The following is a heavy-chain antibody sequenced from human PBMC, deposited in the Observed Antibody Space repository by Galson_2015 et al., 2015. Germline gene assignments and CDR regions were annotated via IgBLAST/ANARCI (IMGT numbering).Heavy chain of an antibody. V-gene: IGHV3-23*01. J-gene: IGHJ5*02. CDR2: ISGSGGST. D-gene: IGHD4-17*01. CDR3: AKLPHHDYGDYNWFDP. Sequence: SLRLSCAASGFTFSSYAMSWVRQAPGKGLEWVSAISGSGGSTYYADSVNGRFTISRDNSKNTLYLQMNSLRAEDTAVYYCAKLPHHDYGDYNWFDPWGQGTLVTVSS. CDR1: GFTFSSYA.